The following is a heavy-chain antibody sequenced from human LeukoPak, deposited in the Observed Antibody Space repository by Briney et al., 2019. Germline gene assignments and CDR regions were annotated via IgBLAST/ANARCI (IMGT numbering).Heavy chain of an antibody. CDR1: GFTFDDYG. D-gene: IGHD6-6*01. Sequence: GGSLRLSCAASGFTFDDYGMSWVRQAPGKGLVWVSRINSDGSSTSYADSVKGRFTISRDNAKNTLYLQMNSLRAEDTAVYYCARGYFVAARGFDYWGQGTLVTVSS. CDR3: ARGYFVAARGFDY. V-gene: IGHV3-74*01. CDR2: INSDGSST. J-gene: IGHJ4*02.